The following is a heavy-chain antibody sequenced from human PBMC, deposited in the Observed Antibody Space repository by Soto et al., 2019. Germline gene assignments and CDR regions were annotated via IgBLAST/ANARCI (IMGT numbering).Heavy chain of an antibody. CDR3: ARDPLDTAMVSYYYYGMDV. J-gene: IGHJ6*02. CDR2: IIPIFGTA. D-gene: IGHD5-18*01. Sequence: SVTVSCQASGGTFSSYAISWVRQAPGQGLEWMGGIIPIFGTANYAQKFQGRVTITADESTSTAYMELSSLRSEDTAVYYCARDPLDTAMVSYYYYGMDVWGQGTTVTVSS. CDR1: GGTFSSYA. V-gene: IGHV1-69*13.